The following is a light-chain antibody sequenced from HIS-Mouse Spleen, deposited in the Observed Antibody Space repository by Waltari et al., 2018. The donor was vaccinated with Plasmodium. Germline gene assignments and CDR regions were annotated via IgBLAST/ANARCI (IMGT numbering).Light chain of an antibody. Sequence: SYELPQPPSVSVSPGQTARTTCTGDALPTTYAYWYQQTSGQAPVLVIYEDSKRPAGIPERFSGSSSGTMATLTISGAQVEDEADYYCYSTDSSGNHRVFGGGTKLTVL. CDR3: YSTDSSGNHRV. CDR2: EDS. J-gene: IGLJ3*02. CDR1: ALPTTY. V-gene: IGLV3-10*01.